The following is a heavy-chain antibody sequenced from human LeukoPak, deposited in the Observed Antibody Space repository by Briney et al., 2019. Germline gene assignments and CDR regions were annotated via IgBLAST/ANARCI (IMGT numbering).Heavy chain of an antibody. J-gene: IGHJ4*02. CDR2: FDPEDGET. CDR1: GYTLTELS. CDR3: ATETIVGASFDY. Sequence: ASVKVSCKVSGYTLTELSMHWVRQAPGKGLEWMGGFDPEDGETIYAQKFQGRVTMTEDTSTDTAYMELSSLRSEDTAVYYCATETIVGASFDYWGQGTLVTVSS. D-gene: IGHD1-26*01. V-gene: IGHV1-24*01.